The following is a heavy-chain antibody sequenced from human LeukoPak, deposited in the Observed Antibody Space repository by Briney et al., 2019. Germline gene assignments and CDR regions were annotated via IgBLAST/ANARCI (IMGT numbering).Heavy chain of an antibody. V-gene: IGHV4-34*01. J-gene: IGHJ4*02. CDR3: ARGDNYYGSGIGD. CDR2: INHSGST. CDR1: GGSFSGYY. D-gene: IGHD3-10*01. Sequence: SETLFLTCAVYGGSFSGYYWSWIRQPPGKGLEWIGEINHSGSTNYNPSPKSRVTISVDTSKNQFSLKLSSVTAADAAVYYCARGDNYYGSGIGDWGQGTLVTVSS.